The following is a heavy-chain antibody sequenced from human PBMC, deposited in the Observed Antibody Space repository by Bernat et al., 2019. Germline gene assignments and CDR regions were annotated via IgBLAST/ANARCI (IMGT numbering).Heavy chain of an antibody. Sequence: QVQLVESGGGVVQPGRSLRLSCVASGFSFSSYGMHWVRQAPGKGLEWVAVIWYDGSNKYYADSVKGRFTISRDNSKNTLYLQMNSLRAEDTAVYYCAKEGFGGFLEWLLYFDYWGQGTLVTVSS. J-gene: IGHJ4*02. D-gene: IGHD3-3*01. CDR3: AKEGFGGFLEWLLYFDY. CDR1: GFSFSSYG. CDR2: IWYDGSNK. V-gene: IGHV3-33*06.